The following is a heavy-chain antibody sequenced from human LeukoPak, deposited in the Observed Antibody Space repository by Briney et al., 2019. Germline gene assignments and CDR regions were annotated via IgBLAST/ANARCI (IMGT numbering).Heavy chain of an antibody. J-gene: IGHJ5*02. D-gene: IGHD3-9*01. V-gene: IGHV4-34*01. CDR3: ARDLRYFDPGWFDP. CDR2: IYYSGST. Sequence: SETLSLTCAVYGGSFSGYYWSWIRQPPGKGLEWIGSIYYSGSTYYNPSLKSRVTISVDTSKNQFSLKLSSVTAADTAVYYCARDLRYFDPGWFDPWGQGTLVTVSS. CDR1: GGSFSGYY.